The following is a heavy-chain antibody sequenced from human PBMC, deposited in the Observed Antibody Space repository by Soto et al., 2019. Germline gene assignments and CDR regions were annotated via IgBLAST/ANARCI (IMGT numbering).Heavy chain of an antibody. CDR1: GGTSRSLG. Sequence: QVQLVQSGAEVKKPGSSVKVSCKASGGTSRSLGITWVRQAPGEGLEWMGGIIPLFGITNYPQKFQGRLTITADKSTVTAYLELSSLRSEDTAVYYCARDTHSAGGWFDTWGRGTLVTVSS. CDR3: ARDTHSAGGWFDT. D-gene: IGHD2-15*01. V-gene: IGHV1-69*17. J-gene: IGHJ5*02. CDR2: IIPLFGIT.